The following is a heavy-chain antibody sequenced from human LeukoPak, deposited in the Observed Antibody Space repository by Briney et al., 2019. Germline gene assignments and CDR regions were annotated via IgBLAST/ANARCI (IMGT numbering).Heavy chain of an antibody. CDR2: INPNSGGT. CDR3: ERGGGYYDTSGYPWDY. J-gene: IGHJ4*02. D-gene: IGHD3-22*01. Sequence: ASVKVSCKASGYTFTGYYMHWVRQAPGQGLEWMGWINPNSGGTNYAQKFQGRVTMTRDTSISTAYMELSRLRSDDTAVYYCERGGGYYDTSGYPWDYWGQGTLVTVSS. CDR1: GYTFTGYY. V-gene: IGHV1-2*02.